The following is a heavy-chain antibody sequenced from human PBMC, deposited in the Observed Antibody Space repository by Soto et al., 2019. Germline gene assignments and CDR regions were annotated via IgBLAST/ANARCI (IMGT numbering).Heavy chain of an antibody. Sequence: QVQLVQSGAEVKKPGASVKVSCKASGYTFTSYGISWVRQAPGQGLEWMGWISAYNGNTNYEPKLQGRVTMTTDTYTSTASMELRSLRSDDTAVYYCARVDYYGSASYSDWLEVSASDYWGQGTLVTVSS. CDR1: GYTFTSYG. D-gene: IGHD3-10*01. V-gene: IGHV1-18*01. J-gene: IGHJ4*02. CDR3: ARVDYYGSASYSDWLEVSASDY. CDR2: ISAYNGNT.